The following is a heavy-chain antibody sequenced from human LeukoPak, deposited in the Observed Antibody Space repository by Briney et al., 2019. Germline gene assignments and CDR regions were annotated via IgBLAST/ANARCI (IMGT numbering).Heavy chain of an antibody. Sequence: GGSLRLSCAASGFTFSSYAMSWVRQARGKGLEGVSAISGSGGSTYYADSVKGRFTISRDNSKNTLYLQMNSLRAEDTAVYYCAKDAYGSGTPPYWGQGNLVTVSS. CDR1: GFTFSSYA. CDR3: AKDAYGSGTPPY. V-gene: IGHV3-23*01. J-gene: IGHJ4*02. CDR2: ISGSGGST. D-gene: IGHD3-10*01.